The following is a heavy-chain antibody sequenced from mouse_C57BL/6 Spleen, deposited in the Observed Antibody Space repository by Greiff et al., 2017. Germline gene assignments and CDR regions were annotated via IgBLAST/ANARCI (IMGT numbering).Heavy chain of an antibody. Sequence: EVQLVESGEGLVKPGGSLKLSCAASGFTFSSYAMSWVRQTPEKRLEWVAYFSSGGDYIYYADTVKGRFTISSDNASNTLYLQMSSLKTEDTAMYYCTRENGSSYGYFDVGGTGTTVSVTT. CDR3: TRENGSSYGYFDV. D-gene: IGHD1-1*01. CDR1: GFTFSSYA. J-gene: IGHJ1*03. V-gene: IGHV5-9-1*02. CDR2: FSSGGDYI.